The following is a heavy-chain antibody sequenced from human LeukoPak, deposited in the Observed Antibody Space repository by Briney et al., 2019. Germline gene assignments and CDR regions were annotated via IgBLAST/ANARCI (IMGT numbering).Heavy chain of an antibody. V-gene: IGHV4-59*12. CDR1: GGSISSYY. J-gene: IGHJ4*02. Sequence: PSETLSLTCTVSGGSISSYYWSWIRQPPGKGLEWIGYIYYSGSTNYNPSLKSRVTISVDTSKNQFSLKLSSVTAADTAVYYCARSSNYDYVWGSYRSYYFDYWGQGTLVTVSS. CDR2: IYYSGST. D-gene: IGHD3-16*02. CDR3: ARSSNYDYVWGSYRSYYFDY.